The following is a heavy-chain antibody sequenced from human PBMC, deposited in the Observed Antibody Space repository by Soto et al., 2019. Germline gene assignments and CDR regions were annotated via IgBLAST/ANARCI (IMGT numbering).Heavy chain of an antibody. V-gene: IGHV5-51*01. D-gene: IGHD1-26*01. CDR2: IYPSDSDT. CDR3: ARREGGRLDY. Sequence: GESLKISCKGSGYNFAGYWIAWVRQMPGKGLELMGIIYPSDSDTRYRPSFQGQVTISADKSISSAYLQWSSLRASDTAMYYCARREGGRLDYWGQGTMVTVSS. J-gene: IGHJ4*02. CDR1: GYNFAGYW.